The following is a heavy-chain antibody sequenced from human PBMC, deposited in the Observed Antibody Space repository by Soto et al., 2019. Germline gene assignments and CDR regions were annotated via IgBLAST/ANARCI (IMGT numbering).Heavy chain of an antibody. CDR3: ARDGYYYDSSGYWAPYYFDY. CDR1: GYTFTGYY. V-gene: IGHV1-2*02. Sequence: ASVKVSCKASGYTFTGYYMHWVRQAPGQGLEWVGWINPNSGGTNYAQKFQGRVTMTRDTSISTAYMELNRLRSDDTAVYYCARDGYYYDSSGYWAPYYFDYWGQGTLVTVSS. D-gene: IGHD3-22*01. CDR2: INPNSGGT. J-gene: IGHJ4*02.